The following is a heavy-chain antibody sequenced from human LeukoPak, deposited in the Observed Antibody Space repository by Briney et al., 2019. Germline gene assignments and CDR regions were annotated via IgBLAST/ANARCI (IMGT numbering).Heavy chain of an antibody. CDR1: GGTFSSYA. J-gene: IGHJ4*02. CDR2: IIPIFGTA. Sequence: ASVKVSCKASGGTFSSYAISWVRQGPGQGLEWMGRIIPIFGTANYAQKFQGRVTITADKSTSTAYMELSSLRSEDTAVYYCARDSEWPGNYWGQGTLVIVSS. V-gene: IGHV1-69*06. D-gene: IGHD3-3*01. CDR3: ARDSEWPGNY.